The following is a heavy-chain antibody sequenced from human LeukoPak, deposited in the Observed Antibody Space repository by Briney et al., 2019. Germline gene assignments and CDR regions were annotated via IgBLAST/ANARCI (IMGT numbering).Heavy chain of an antibody. Sequence: PSETLSLTCTVSGGSITSYYWSWIRQPAGKGLEWIGRMHTSGSTNYNPSLKSRVTMSIDTSKNQFSLKLSSVTAAGTAVYFCARGVYFDSSGLSPALDLWGRGTLVTVSS. CDR2: MHTSGST. D-gene: IGHD3-22*01. CDR1: GGSITSYY. J-gene: IGHJ2*01. CDR3: ARGVYFDSSGLSPALDL. V-gene: IGHV4-4*07.